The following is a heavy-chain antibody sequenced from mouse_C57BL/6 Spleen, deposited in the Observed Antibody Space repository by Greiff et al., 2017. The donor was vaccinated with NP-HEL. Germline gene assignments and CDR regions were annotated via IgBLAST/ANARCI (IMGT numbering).Heavy chain of an antibody. CDR3: ARDGTFYGSSYGLFAY. Sequence: EVKLVESGGGLVKPGGSLKLSCAASGFTFSSYAMSWVRQTPEKRLEWVATISDGGSYTYYPDNVKGRFTISRDNAKNNLYLQMSQLKAEDTAMDYWARDGTFYGSSYGLFAYWGQGTLVTVSA. CDR1: GFTFSSYA. D-gene: IGHD1-1*01. J-gene: IGHJ3*01. V-gene: IGHV5-4*01. CDR2: ISDGGSYT.